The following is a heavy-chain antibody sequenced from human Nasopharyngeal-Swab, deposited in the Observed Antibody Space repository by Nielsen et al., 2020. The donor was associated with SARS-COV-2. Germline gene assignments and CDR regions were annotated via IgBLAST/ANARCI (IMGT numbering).Heavy chain of an antibody. CDR2: IDPSDSYT. CDR1: GYSFISYW. J-gene: IGHJ6*02. Sequence: GESLKISCQGSGYSFISYWISWVRQMPGKGLEWMGRIDPSDSYTNYSPSLQGHVTISADKSISTAYLQWSSLKASDTAMYYCARQAYCGGDCPKLNYYYYGMDVWGQGTTVTVSS. D-gene: IGHD2-21*02. CDR3: ARQAYCGGDCPKLNYYYYGMDV. V-gene: IGHV5-10-1*01.